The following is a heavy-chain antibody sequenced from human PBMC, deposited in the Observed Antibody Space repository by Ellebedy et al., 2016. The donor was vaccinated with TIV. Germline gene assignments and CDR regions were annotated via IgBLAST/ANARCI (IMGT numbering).Heavy chain of an antibody. V-gene: IGHV1-18*01. CDR3: ARGFRYGSGRWPLDY. CDR1: GYTLMSYG. D-gene: IGHD4-23*01. Sequence: AASVQVSCKASGYTLMSYGICWVRQAPGQGLEWMGWVSPYDGNTNYAQKFQGRVTMTIDTFTGTGYMDLRNLRSDDTAVYYCARGFRYGSGRWPLDYWGQGTLVTVSS. CDR2: VSPYDGNT. J-gene: IGHJ4*02.